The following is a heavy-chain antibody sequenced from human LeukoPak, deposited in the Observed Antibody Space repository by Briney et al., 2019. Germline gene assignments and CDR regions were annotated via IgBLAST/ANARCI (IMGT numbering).Heavy chain of an antibody. V-gene: IGHV4-31*03. CDR1: GGSISSGGYY. CDR2: IYYSGST. D-gene: IGHD5-18*01. J-gene: IGHJ6*02. Sequence: SQTLSLTCTVSGGSISSGGYYWSWIRQHPGKGLEWIGYIYYSGSTYYNPSLKSRVTISVDTSKNQFSLKLSSVTAADTAVYYCARDPLSSGYSYGSRRYGMDVWGQGTTVTVSS. CDR3: ARDPLSSGYSYGSRRYGMDV.